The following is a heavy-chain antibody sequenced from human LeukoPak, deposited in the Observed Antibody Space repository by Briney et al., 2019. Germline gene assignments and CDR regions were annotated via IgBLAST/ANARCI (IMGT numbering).Heavy chain of an antibody. V-gene: IGHV1-69*06. CDR1: GGTFSSYA. J-gene: IGHJ2*01. CDR3: ATAHIDYYDTEWYFDL. Sequence: ASVKVSCKASGGTFSSYAISWVRQAPGQGLEWMGGITPIFGTANYAQKFQGRVTITADTSTDTAYMELSSLRSEDTAVYYCATAHIDYYDTEWYFDLWGRGTLVTVSS. D-gene: IGHD3-22*01. CDR2: ITPIFGTA.